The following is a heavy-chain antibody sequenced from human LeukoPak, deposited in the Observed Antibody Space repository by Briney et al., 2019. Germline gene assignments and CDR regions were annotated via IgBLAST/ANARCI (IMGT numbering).Heavy chain of an antibody. CDR1: GGSISSYY. J-gene: IGHJ4*02. CDR2: IYYSGST. V-gene: IGHV4-59*12. D-gene: IGHD3-10*01. CDR3: ARTRGYRPFDY. Sequence: SETLSLTCTVSGGSISSYYWSWIRQPPGKGLEYIGYIYYSGSTNYNPSLKSRVTISVDTSKNQFSLKLSSVTAADTAVYYCARTRGYRPFDYWGQGTLVTVSS.